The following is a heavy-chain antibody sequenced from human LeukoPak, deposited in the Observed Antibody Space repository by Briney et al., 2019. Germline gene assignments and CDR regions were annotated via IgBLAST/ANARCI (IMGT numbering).Heavy chain of an antibody. CDR1: GFTFSHFG. D-gene: IGHD1-26*01. Sequence: GTSLRLSCEASGFTFSHFGMHWVRQAPGKGLEWVAFTRSDGSDKYYTDSVKGRFTISRDNSKNTLYLQMNSLRAEDTAMYYCGKHDSASDYWGQGTLVTVSS. CDR2: TRSDGSDK. J-gene: IGHJ4*02. CDR3: GKHDSASDY. V-gene: IGHV3-30*02.